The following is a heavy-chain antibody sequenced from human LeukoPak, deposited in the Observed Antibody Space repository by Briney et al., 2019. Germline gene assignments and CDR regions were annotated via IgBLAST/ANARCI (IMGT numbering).Heavy chain of an antibody. J-gene: IGHJ3*02. CDR1: GGTFSSYA. CDR2: IIPIFGTA. Sequence: ASVKVSCKASGGTFSSYAISWVRQAPGQGLEWMGRIIPIFGTANYAQKFQGRVTITTDESTSTAYMELSSLRSEDTAVYYCAREGIAVAGPLNAFDTWGQGTMVTVSS. D-gene: IGHD6-19*01. CDR3: AREGIAVAGPLNAFDT. V-gene: IGHV1-69*05.